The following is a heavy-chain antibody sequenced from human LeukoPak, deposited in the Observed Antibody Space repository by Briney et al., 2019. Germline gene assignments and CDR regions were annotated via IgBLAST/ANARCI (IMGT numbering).Heavy chain of an antibody. CDR3: ARDPPGIAASVSGG. V-gene: IGHV3-53*01. Sequence: PGGSLRLSCTASGFTVSNNYMNWVCQAPGKGLEWVALIYSGGTTNYADSVKGRFTISRDNSKNTLYLQMTNVRVEDTAVYYCARDPPGIAASVSGGWGQGTLVTVSS. J-gene: IGHJ4*02. D-gene: IGHD6-13*01. CDR1: GFTVSNNY. CDR2: IYSGGTT.